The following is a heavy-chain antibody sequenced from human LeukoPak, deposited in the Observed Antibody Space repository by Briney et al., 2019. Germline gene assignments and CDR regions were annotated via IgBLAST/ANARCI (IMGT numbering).Heavy chain of an antibody. D-gene: IGHD2-2*01. CDR1: GFTFSSYW. CDR2: ISSSSSTI. V-gene: IGHV3-48*01. J-gene: IGHJ4*02. Sequence: GGSLRLSCAASGFTFSSYWMSWVRQAPGKGLEWVSYISSSSSTIYYADSVKGRFTISRDNAKNSLYLQMNSLRAEDTAVYYCARGRGKYCSSTSCYPNDYWGQGTLVTVS. CDR3: ARGRGKYCSSTSCYPNDY.